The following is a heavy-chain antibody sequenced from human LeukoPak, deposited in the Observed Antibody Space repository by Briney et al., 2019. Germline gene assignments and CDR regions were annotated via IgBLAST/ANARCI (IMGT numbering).Heavy chain of an antibody. J-gene: IGHJ4*02. D-gene: IGHD4-23*01. CDR2: ISDST. V-gene: IGHV3-23*01. Sequence: GGSLRLSCAASGFTFSNYGMSWVRQAPGEGREWVSLISDSTWYADSVKGRFTISRDSSQTTLYLQMNRLRAEDTAVYYCAKDRRSYGGTSFDSWGQGTLVTVSS. CDR1: GFTFSNYG. CDR3: AKDRRSYGGTSFDS.